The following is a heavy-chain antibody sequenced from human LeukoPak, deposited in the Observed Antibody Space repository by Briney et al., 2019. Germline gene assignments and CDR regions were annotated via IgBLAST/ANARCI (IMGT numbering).Heavy chain of an antibody. Sequence: ASVKVSCKASGYTFTGYYMHWVRQAPGQGLEWMGRINPNSGGTNYAQKLQGRVTMTTDTSTSTAYMELRSLRSDDTAVYYCARLYSSGWSPYYFDYWGQGTLVTVPS. V-gene: IGHV1-2*06. CDR1: GYTFTGYY. J-gene: IGHJ4*02. CDR3: ARLYSSGWSPYYFDY. D-gene: IGHD6-19*01. CDR2: INPNSGGT.